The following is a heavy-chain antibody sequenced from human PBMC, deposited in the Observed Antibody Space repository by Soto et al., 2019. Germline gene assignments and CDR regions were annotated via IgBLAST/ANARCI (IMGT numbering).Heavy chain of an antibody. CDR2: IIPILGIA. J-gene: IGHJ4*02. CDR1: GGTFSSYT. Sequence: SVKVACKASGGTFSSYTISWVRQAPGQGLEWMGRIIPILGIANYAQKFQGRVTITADKSTSTAYMELSSLRSEDTAVYYCARTKIMITFGGVIVIDKPFDYWGQGTLVTVSS. V-gene: IGHV1-69*02. CDR3: ARTKIMITFGGVIVIDKPFDY. D-gene: IGHD3-16*02.